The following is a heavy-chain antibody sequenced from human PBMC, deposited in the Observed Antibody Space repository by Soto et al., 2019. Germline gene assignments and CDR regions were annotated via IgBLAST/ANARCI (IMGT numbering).Heavy chain of an antibody. Sequence: ASVKVSCKASGYTFTGYGISWVRQAPGQGLEWMGWISAYNGNTNYAQKLQGRVTMTTDTSTSTAYMELRSLRSDDTAVYYCAREDDFWSGSGPDPWGQGTLVTVSS. CDR2: ISAYNGNT. J-gene: IGHJ5*02. CDR3: AREDDFWSGSGPDP. V-gene: IGHV1-18*01. D-gene: IGHD3-3*01. CDR1: GYTFTGYG.